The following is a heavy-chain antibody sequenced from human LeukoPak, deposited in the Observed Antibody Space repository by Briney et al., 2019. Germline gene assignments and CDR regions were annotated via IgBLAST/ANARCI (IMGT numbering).Heavy chain of an antibody. D-gene: IGHD1-7*01. J-gene: IGHJ6*03. CDR3: ARDLELRSWDYYYMDV. Sequence: SVKVSCKASGYTFTGYYMHWVRQAPGQGLEWMGGIIPIFGTANYAQKFQGRVTITADESTSTAYMELSSLRSEDTAVYYCARDLELRSWDYYYMDVWGKGTTVTVSS. CDR2: IIPIFGTA. V-gene: IGHV1-69*13. CDR1: GYTFTGYY.